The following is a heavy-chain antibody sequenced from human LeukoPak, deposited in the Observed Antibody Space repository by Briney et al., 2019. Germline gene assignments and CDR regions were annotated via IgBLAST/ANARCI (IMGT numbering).Heavy chain of an antibody. CDR3: ARSRWLFN. Sequence: ASVKVSCKASGGTFSSYAISWVRQAPGQGLEWMGGIIPIFGTANYAQKFQGRVTITADESTSTAYMELSSLRAEDTAVCYCARSRWLFNWGQGTLVTVSS. J-gene: IGHJ1*01. CDR1: GGTFSSYA. D-gene: IGHD3-9*01. CDR2: IIPIFGTA. V-gene: IGHV1-69*13.